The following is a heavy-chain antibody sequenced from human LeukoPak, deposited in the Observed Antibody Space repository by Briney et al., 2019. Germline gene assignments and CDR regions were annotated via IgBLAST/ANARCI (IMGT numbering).Heavy chain of an antibody. CDR1: EFTFSNYW. CDR3: ARSHYFGSGSFDY. V-gene: IGHV3-7*01. J-gene: IGHJ4*02. Sequence: GGSLRLSCAASEFTFSNYWMSWVRQAPGKGLEWVANIKQDGSEKYYVDSVKGRFTISRDNAKNSLYLQMNSLRAEDTAMYYCARSHYFGSGSFDYWGQGTLVTVSS. CDR2: IKQDGSEK. D-gene: IGHD3-10*01.